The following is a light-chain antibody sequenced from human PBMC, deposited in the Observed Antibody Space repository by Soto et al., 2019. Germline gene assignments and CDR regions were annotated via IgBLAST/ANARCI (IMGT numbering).Light chain of an antibody. CDR2: GAS. J-gene: IGKJ2*01. Sequence: EIVLTQSPGTLSLSPGERATLSCRASQSATSSSLAWYQQKPGQAPRLLISGASSRATGIPDRFSGSGSGTEFTLTISRLEAEDFAVYYCQQYGSSPPYTFGHGTKLEIK. CDR3: QQYGSSPPYT. CDR1: QSATSSS. V-gene: IGKV3-20*01.